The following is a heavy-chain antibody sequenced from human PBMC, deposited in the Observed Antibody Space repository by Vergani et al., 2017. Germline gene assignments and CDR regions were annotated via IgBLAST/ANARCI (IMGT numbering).Heavy chain of an antibody. CDR2: ISSSSSTI. CDR3: ARARSVSYGDYVFYYYGMDV. D-gene: IGHD4-17*01. J-gene: IGHJ6*02. CDR1: GFTFSSYS. Sequence: EVQLVESGGGLVQPGGSLRLSCAASGFTFSSYSMNWVRQAPGKGLEWVSYISSSSSTIYYADSVQGRFTISRDNAKNSLYLQMNSLRAQDTAVYYCARARSVSYGDYVFYYYGMDVWGQGTTVTVSS. V-gene: IGHV3-48*01.